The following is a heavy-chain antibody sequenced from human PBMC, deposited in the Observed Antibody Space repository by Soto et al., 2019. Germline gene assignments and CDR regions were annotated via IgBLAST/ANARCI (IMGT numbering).Heavy chain of an antibody. CDR1: GFTFSSYA. CDR2: ISYDGSNK. J-gene: IGHJ5*02. V-gene: IGHV3-30-3*01. Sequence: QVQLVESGGGVVQPGRSLRLSCAASGFTFSSYAMHWVRQAPGKGLEWVAVISYDGSNKYYADSVKGRFTISRDNSKNTLYLQMSSLRAEDTAVYYCERDGGYSYGYLGWFDPWGQGTLVTVSS. CDR3: ERDGGYSYGYLGWFDP. D-gene: IGHD5-18*01.